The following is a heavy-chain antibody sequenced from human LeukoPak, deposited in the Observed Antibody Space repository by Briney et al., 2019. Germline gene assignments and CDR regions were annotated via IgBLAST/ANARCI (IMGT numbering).Heavy chain of an antibody. J-gene: IGHJ3*02. Sequence: EASVKVSCKASGGTFSNYAITWVRQAPGQGLEWMGGIIPIFGTASYAQKFQGRVTITADESTSTAYMELSSLRSEDTAVYYCARVNCGGDCYSDRGAFDIWGQGTMVTVSS. CDR2: IIPIFGTA. V-gene: IGHV1-69*13. CDR1: GGTFSNYA. CDR3: ARVNCGGDCYSDRGAFDI. D-gene: IGHD2-21*02.